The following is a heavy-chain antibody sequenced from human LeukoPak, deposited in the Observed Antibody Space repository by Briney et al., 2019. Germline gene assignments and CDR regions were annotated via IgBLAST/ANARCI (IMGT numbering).Heavy chain of an antibody. CDR3: ATGLGWDFWSGYYKPVAFDI. CDR1: GYTFTDYY. Sequence: ASVKVSCKVCGYTFTDYYMHWVQQAPGKGLEWMGLVDPEDGETIYAEKFQGRVTITADTSTDTAYMELSSLRSEDTAVYYCATGLGWDFWSGYYKPVAFDIWGQGTMVTVSS. CDR2: VDPEDGET. J-gene: IGHJ3*02. D-gene: IGHD3-3*01. V-gene: IGHV1-69-2*01.